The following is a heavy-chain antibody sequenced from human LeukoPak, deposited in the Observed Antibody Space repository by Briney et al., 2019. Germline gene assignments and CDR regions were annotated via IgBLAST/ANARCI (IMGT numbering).Heavy chain of an antibody. Sequence: GASVKVSCKASGYTFTNYAMNWVRQATGQGLEWMGWMNPNSGNTGYAQKFQGRVTITRDTSASTAYMELSSLRSEDTAVYYCARVTAGYFDYWGQGTLVTVSS. CDR2: MNPNSGNT. CDR3: ARVTAGYFDY. CDR1: GYTFTNYA. J-gene: IGHJ4*02. D-gene: IGHD5-18*01. V-gene: IGHV1-8*03.